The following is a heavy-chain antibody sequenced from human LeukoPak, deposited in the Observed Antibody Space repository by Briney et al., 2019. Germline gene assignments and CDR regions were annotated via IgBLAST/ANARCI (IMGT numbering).Heavy chain of an antibody. Sequence: GGSLRLSCAASGFTFSSYAMHWVRQAPGKGLEWVAVISYDGSNKYYADSVKGRFTISRDNSKDTLYLQMNSLRAEDTAVYYCARAGRFGSGYYYSDYWGQGTLVTVSS. V-gene: IGHV3-30-3*01. CDR1: GFTFSSYA. J-gene: IGHJ4*02. CDR3: ARAGRFGSGYYYSDY. CDR2: ISYDGSNK. D-gene: IGHD3-22*01.